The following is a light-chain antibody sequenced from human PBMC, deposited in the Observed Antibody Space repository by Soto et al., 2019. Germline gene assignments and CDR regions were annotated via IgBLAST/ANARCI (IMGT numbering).Light chain of an antibody. J-gene: IGKJ1*01. V-gene: IGKV1-39*01. CDR2: AAS. Sequence: DIQMTQSPSSLSASVGDRVTITCRARQSLSSYVNWYQKKPGKAPKLLIYAASFLQSGVPSRFTGSGTGTDVTLTISSLPPEDFATYYCQQRKTFGQGTKVEIK. CDR3: QQRKT. CDR1: QSLSSY.